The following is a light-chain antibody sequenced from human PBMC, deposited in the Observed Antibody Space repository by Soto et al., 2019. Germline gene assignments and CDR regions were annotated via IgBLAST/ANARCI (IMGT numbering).Light chain of an antibody. V-gene: IGKV1-39*01. CDR1: QSISSY. Sequence: DIQMTQSPSSLSASVGERVNITCRASQSISSYLNWYQQKPGKAPKLLVYAASRLQSGVPSRFSGTGSVTDFTLTISSLQPEDFATYYCQQSFRTPFTFGPGNKLDIK. J-gene: IGKJ3*01. CDR3: QQSFRTPFT. CDR2: AAS.